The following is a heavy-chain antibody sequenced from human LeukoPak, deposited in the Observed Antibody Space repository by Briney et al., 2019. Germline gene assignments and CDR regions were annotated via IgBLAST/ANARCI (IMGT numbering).Heavy chain of an antibody. CDR1: GYTFTSYY. V-gene: IGHV1-46*01. D-gene: IGHD3-3*01. CDR3: ARTKTHPYYDFWSGYYDWFDP. Sequence: ASVKVSCKASGYTFTSYYMHWVRQAPGQGLEWMGIINPSGGSTSYAQKFQGRVTMTRDTSTSTVYMELSSLRSEDTAVYCCARTKTHPYYDFWSGYYDWFDPWGQGTLVTVSS. CDR2: INPSGGST. J-gene: IGHJ5*02.